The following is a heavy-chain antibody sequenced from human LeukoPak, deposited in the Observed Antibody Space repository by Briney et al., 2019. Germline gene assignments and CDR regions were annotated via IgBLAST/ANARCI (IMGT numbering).Heavy chain of an antibody. CDR2: IYPGDSDT. J-gene: IGHJ4*02. CDR1: GYSFNRYW. D-gene: IGHD4-23*01. V-gene: IGHV5-51*01. Sequence: GESLKISCNGSGYSFNRYWIGWVRQMPGKGLEWMGIIYPGDSDTRYSPSFQGQVTISADKSINTAYLQWSSLKASDTAMYFCARLQTHPRLFDSWGQGTLVTVSS. CDR3: ARLQTHPRLFDS.